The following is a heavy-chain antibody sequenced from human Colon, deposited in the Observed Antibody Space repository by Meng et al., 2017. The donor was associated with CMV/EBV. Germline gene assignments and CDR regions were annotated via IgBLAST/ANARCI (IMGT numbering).Heavy chain of an antibody. V-gene: IGHV3-43*01. CDR2: ISWDGVSK. CDR3: AKGSAATTVPDFDS. CDR1: GCTFDAYT. J-gene: IGHJ4*02. D-gene: IGHD4-17*01. Sequence: GGSLRLSCAASGCTFDAYTMNWVRQVPGRGLEWVAVISWDGVSKTYADSVRGRVTFSRDNTKNSLFLQLNSLRAEDTALYYCAKGSAATTVPDFDSWGQGTLVTVSS.